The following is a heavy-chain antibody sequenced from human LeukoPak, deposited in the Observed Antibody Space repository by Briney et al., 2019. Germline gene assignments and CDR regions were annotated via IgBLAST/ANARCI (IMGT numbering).Heavy chain of an antibody. D-gene: IGHD1-7*01. CDR3: AKIPNSWNYAAKNY. CDR2: ISGSGGST. J-gene: IGHJ4*02. CDR1: GFTFSSYA. Sequence: GGSLRLSCAASGFTFSSYAMSWVRQAPGKGLEWVSAISGSGGSTYYADSVKGRFTISRDNSKNTLYLQMNSLRAEDTAVYYCAKIPNSWNYAAKNYWGQGTLVTVSS. V-gene: IGHV3-23*01.